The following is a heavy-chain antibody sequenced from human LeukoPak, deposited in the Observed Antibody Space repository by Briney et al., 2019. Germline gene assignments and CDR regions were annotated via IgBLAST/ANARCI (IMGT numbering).Heavy chain of an antibody. CDR2: ISGNGGTT. Sequence: GGSLRLSCAASGFTFSNYAMSWVRQAPGKGLEWASGISGNGGTTYYVDSVKGRFTISRDKSKNTLYLQMNSLRAEDTAIYYCAKAVEYSSSGIDYWGQGTLVTVSS. J-gene: IGHJ4*02. D-gene: IGHD6-6*01. V-gene: IGHV3-23*01. CDR1: GFTFSNYA. CDR3: AKAVEYSSSGIDY.